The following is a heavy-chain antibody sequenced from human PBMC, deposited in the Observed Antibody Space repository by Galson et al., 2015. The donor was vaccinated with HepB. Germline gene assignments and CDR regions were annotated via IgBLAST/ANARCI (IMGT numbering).Heavy chain of an antibody. Sequence: SVKVSCKASGYTFTNYAMHWVRQAPGQRLEWMGWINAGNGNTKYSQKFQGRVTITRDTSASTAYMELSSLRSENTAVYYCARASYYELYYFDYWGQGTLVTVSS. V-gene: IGHV1-3*01. CDR3: ARASYYELYYFDY. CDR1: GYTFTNYA. D-gene: IGHD3-22*01. J-gene: IGHJ4*02. CDR2: INAGNGNT.